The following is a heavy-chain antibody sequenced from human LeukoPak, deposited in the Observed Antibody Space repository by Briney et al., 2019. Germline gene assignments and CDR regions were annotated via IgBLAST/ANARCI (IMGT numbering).Heavy chain of an antibody. D-gene: IGHD2-2*01. CDR3: ARDTPGEESH. J-gene: IGHJ4*02. V-gene: IGHV3-7*01. Sequence: GGSLRLSCAASEFTFSRHWMSWVRQAPGKGLEWVANIKQDGSEKYYVDSVKGRFTISRDNAKNSLYLQMNSLRGEDTAVYYCARDTPGEESHWGQGTLVTVSS. CDR2: IKQDGSEK. CDR1: EFTFSRHW.